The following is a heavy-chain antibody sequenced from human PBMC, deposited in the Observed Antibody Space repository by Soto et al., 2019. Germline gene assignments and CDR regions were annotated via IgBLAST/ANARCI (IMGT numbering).Heavy chain of an antibody. Sequence: ASVKVSCKASGYTFTNYAIHWVRQAPGQRLEWMGWINTGNGNTKYSQKFQGRVTITRDTSASTAYMELSSLRSEDTAVNYCARDSGGVDVWGQGTTVTSP. CDR2: INTGNGNT. CDR1: GYTFTNYA. CDR3: ARDSGGVDV. D-gene: IGHD3-10*01. V-gene: IGHV1-3*04. J-gene: IGHJ6*02.